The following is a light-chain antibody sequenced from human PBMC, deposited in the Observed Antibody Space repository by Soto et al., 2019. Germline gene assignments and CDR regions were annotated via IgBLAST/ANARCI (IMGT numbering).Light chain of an antibody. CDR2: AVS. Sequence: QSALTQPASVSGSPGQSITISCTGTSSDVGNYDYVSWYQQYPGKAPKLMIYAVSRRPSGVSNRFSGSKSGNTASLTISGLQAEDEADYYCTSYTPGSTDVFGTGTKLTVL. J-gene: IGLJ1*01. CDR3: TSYTPGSTDV. V-gene: IGLV2-14*03. CDR1: SSDVGNYDY.